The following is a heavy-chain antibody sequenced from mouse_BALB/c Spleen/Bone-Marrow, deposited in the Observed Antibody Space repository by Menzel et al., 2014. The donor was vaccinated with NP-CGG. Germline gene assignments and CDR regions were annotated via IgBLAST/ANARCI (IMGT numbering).Heavy chain of an antibody. J-gene: IGHJ2*01. CDR2: IFPGSDNT. V-gene: IGHV1-66*01. CDR3: ARDWDEYYFDY. D-gene: IGHD4-1*01. Sequence: QVQLQQSGPELVKPGASVKMSRKASGYSFTSYYIHWVKQRPGQGLEWIGWIFPGSDNTKYNEKFKGKATLTADTSSSTAYMHLSSLTSEDSAVYFCARDWDEYYFDYWGQGTTLTVSS. CDR1: GYSFTSYY.